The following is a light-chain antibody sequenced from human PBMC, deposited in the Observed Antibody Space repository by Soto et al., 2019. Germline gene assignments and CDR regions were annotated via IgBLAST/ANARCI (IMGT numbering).Light chain of an antibody. CDR1: QSVGTY. V-gene: IGKV1-39*01. J-gene: IGKJ4*01. CDR3: QQSSSTPQT. Sequence: DIQMTQSPSSLSASVGDRVIITCRASQSVGTYVSWYQQKEGKAPKLLINVASTLQSGVPSRFSGSGSGTDFTLAISSLQPKDFATYYCQQSSSTPQTFGGGTRVEIK. CDR2: VAS.